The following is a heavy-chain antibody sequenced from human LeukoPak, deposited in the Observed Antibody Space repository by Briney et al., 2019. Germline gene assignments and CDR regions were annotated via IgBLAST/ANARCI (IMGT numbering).Heavy chain of an antibody. CDR1: GFTFSTSW. J-gene: IGHJ4*02. Sequence: GGSLRLSCAASGFTFSTSWMHWVRQAPGKGLVWVSRINSDGSSTSYADSVKGRFTISRDNSKNSLYLQMNSLRTEDTAFYYCAKDRSRSYSSFDSWGQGTLVTVSS. V-gene: IGHV3-74*01. CDR2: INSDGSST. D-gene: IGHD6-19*01. CDR3: AKDRSRSYSSFDS.